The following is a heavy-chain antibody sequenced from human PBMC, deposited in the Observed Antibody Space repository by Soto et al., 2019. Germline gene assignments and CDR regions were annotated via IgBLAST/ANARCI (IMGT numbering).Heavy chain of an antibody. V-gene: IGHV6-1*01. Sequence: SQTLSLTCVCSGDTVSSNSVAWNCVRQSPSRGLEWLGRTYYRSRWYSDYAVSVRSLIDINADTSKNQVSLQLNSVTPEDTAVYYCARSEEDSDYYYYGMDVWGQGTTVTVSS. J-gene: IGHJ6*02. CDR3: ARSEEDSDYYYYGMDV. CDR2: TYYRSRWYS. CDR1: GDTVSSNSVA. D-gene: IGHD2-15*01.